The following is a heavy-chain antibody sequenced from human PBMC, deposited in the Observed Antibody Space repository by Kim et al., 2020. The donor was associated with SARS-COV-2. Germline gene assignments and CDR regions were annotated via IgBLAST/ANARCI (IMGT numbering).Heavy chain of an antibody. Sequence: GGSLRLSCAASGFIFSDKYMSWFRQAPGKGLEWIAYISSDTAIYYTDSVKGRFTISRDNAKNSLYLQMNSLGAEDTAMFYCARVRGTCSTCSPPSVDVWGLGTPVSVSS. CDR1: GFIFSDKY. V-gene: IGHV3-11*01. J-gene: IGHJ3*01. D-gene: IGHD2-2*01. CDR2: ISSDTAI. CDR3: ARVRGTCSTCSPPSVDV.